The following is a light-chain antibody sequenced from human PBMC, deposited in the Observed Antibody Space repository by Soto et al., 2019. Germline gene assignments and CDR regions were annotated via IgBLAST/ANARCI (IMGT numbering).Light chain of an antibody. CDR3: QQRSIWPLG. CDR1: QSVSSY. Sequence: EIVLTQSPATLSLSPGERATLSCRASQSVSSYLDWYQQKPGQAPRLLIYDASNRAPGIPARFSGSGSGTDFTLTISSLEPEDFAVYYCQQRSIWPLGFGPGTKVDIK. J-gene: IGKJ3*01. V-gene: IGKV3-11*01. CDR2: DAS.